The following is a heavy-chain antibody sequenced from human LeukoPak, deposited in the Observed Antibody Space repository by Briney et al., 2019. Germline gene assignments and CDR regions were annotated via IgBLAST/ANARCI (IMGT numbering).Heavy chain of an antibody. D-gene: IGHD2-2*01. J-gene: IGHJ4*02. Sequence: PGGSLRLSCAASGFIFSSYAMSWVRQAPGKGLEWVSAISGTTGSTYYADSVKGRFTISRDSSKNTLYLQMYSLRAEDTAVYYCATSSGVYCSSTSCYAAYWGQGTLVTVSS. CDR3: ATSSGVYCSSTSCYAAY. CDR1: GFIFSSYA. V-gene: IGHV3-23*01. CDR2: ISGTTGST.